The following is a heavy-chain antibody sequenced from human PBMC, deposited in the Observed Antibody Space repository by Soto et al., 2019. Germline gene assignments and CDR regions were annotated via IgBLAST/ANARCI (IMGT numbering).Heavy chain of an antibody. CDR1: GFTVSSNY. D-gene: IGHD2-21*02. J-gene: IGHJ4*02. CDR2: IYSGGST. Sequence: EVPRVESGGGLIQPGGSLRLSCAASGFTVSSNYMSWVGQAPGKGLEWVSVIYSGGSTYYADSVKGRFTISRDNSQNTRYLHMHSLRGEDTAVYYCAWAPSVTGKDYCGQGTLVTVSS. V-gene: IGHV3-53*01. CDR3: AWAPSVTGKDY.